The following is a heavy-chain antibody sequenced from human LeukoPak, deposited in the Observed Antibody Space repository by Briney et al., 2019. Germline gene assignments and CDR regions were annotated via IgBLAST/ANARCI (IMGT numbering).Heavy chain of an antibody. V-gene: IGHV3-7*01. CDR2: IKQDGSEK. Sequence: GGSLRLPCAASGFTFSSYWMSWVRQAPGKGLEWVANIKQDGSEKYYVDSVKGRFTISRDNAKNSLYLQMNSLRAEDTAVYYCARELVVVITPSFDYWGQGTLVTVSS. CDR3: ARELVVVITPSFDY. CDR1: GFTFSSYW. D-gene: IGHD3-22*01. J-gene: IGHJ4*02.